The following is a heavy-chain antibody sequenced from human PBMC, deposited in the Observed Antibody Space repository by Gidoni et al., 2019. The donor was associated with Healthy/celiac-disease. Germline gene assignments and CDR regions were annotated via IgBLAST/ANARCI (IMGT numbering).Heavy chain of an antibody. CDR3: ARSPLTRESVSPGWYYGMDV. Sequence: QVQLVQAGAEGQKPGASVKVSGKASGYTFTSYGISWVRQAPGQGLEWMGWISAYNGNTNYAQKLQGRVTMPTDTSTSTAYMDLRSLRSDDTAVYYCARSPLTRESVSPGWYYGMDVWGQGTTVTVSS. J-gene: IGHJ6*02. CDR1: GYTFTSYG. CDR2: ISAYNGNT. D-gene: IGHD6-19*01. V-gene: IGHV1-18*01.